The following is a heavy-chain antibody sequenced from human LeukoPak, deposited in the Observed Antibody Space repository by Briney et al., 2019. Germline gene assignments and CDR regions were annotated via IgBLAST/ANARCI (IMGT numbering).Heavy chain of an antibody. CDR2: IYYRGST. J-gene: IGHJ4*02. D-gene: IGHD5-12*01. CDR1: GGSISRSSYY. Sequence: PSETLSLTCTVSGGSISRSSYYWGWIRQTPGKGLEWIGSIYYRGSTYYKSSLKSRVTISLDTSKNQFSLKLSSVTAADTAVYYCARARHEFTCGYRPNELGHYFDYWGQGTLVTVSS. CDR3: ARARHEFTCGYRPNELGHYFDY. V-gene: IGHV4-39*07.